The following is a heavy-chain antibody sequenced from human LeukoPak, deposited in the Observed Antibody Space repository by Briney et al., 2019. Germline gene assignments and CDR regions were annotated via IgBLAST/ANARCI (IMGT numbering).Heavy chain of an antibody. J-gene: IGHJ4*02. D-gene: IGHD2-2*01. CDR2: ISWNSGSI. V-gene: IGHV3-9*01. CDR3: AKDRYCTSSSCPIDY. CDR1: GFTFVDYA. Sequence: GRSLRLSCAASGFTFVDYAMHWVRQAPGKGLEWVSGISWNSGSIGYADSVKGRFTISRDNAKNSLYLQMNSLRAEDTALYYCAKDRYCTSSSCPIDYWGQGTMVTVSS.